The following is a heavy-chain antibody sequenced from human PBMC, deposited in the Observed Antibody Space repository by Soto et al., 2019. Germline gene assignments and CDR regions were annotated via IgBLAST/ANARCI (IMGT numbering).Heavy chain of an antibody. CDR3: ARGKSQAIFGVVTISWGMDV. D-gene: IGHD3-3*01. J-gene: IGHJ6*02. V-gene: IGHV1-8*01. CDR1: GYTFTSYD. Sequence: GASVKVSCKASGYTFTSYDINWVRQATGQGLEWMGWMNPNSGNTGYAQKFQGRVTMTRNTSISTAYMELSSLRSEDTAVYYCARGKSQAIFGVVTISWGMDVWGQGTTVTVSS. CDR2: MNPNSGNT.